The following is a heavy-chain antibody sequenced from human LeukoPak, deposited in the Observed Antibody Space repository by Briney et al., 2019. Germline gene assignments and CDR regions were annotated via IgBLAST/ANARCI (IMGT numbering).Heavy chain of an antibody. Sequence: GGSLRLSCAASGFTVSSNYMNWVRQAPGKGLEWVSVIYNADTTFYADSVKGRFSISRDNVKNSLYLQMNSLRAEDTAVYYCARGNVAVSRDYWGQGTLATVSS. CDR3: ARGNVAVSRDY. CDR1: GFTVSSNY. D-gene: IGHD2-15*01. V-gene: IGHV3-66*01. J-gene: IGHJ4*02. CDR2: IYNADTT.